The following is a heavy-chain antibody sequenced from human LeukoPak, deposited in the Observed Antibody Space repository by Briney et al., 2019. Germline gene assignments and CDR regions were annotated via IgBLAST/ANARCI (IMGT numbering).Heavy chain of an antibody. CDR2: ISSSGSTI. J-gene: IGHJ6*03. V-gene: IGHV3-48*01. Sequence: GGSLRLSCAASGFTFSRHWMSWVRQAPGKGLEWVSYISSSGSTIYYADSVKGRFTISRDNSKNTLYLQMNSLRAEDTAVYYCAKGSDYYYYYYMDVWGKGTTVTVSS. CDR1: GFTFSRHW. CDR3: AKGSDYYYYYYMDV. D-gene: IGHD2-15*01.